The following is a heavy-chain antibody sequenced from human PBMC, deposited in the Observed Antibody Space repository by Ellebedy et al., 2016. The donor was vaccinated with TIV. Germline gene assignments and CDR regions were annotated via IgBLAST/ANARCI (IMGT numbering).Heavy chain of an antibody. CDR2: IYYSGST. Sequence: MPSETLSLTCTVSGGSISSGDYYWSWIRQPPGKGLEWIGYIYYSGSTYYNPSLKSRVTISVDTSKNQFSLKLSSVTAADTAVVYCAREISYYYGMDVWGQGTTVTVSS. CDR1: GGSISSGDYY. V-gene: IGHV4-30-4*01. D-gene: IGHD3-3*01. J-gene: IGHJ6*02. CDR3: AREISYYYGMDV.